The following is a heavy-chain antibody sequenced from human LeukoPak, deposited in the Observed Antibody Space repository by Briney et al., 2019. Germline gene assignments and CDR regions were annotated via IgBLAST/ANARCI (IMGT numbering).Heavy chain of an antibody. CDR2: ISSSNNYI. J-gene: IGHJ5*02. CDR3: ARDLPSSSGMT. D-gene: IGHD6-6*01. Sequence: PGGSLRLSCAASGFTFISYSMNWVRQAPGKGLEWVSSISSSNNYIYYADSVKGRFIISRDNAKNSLYLQMNSLRVEDTAVYYCARDLPSSSGMTWGQGTLVTVSS. V-gene: IGHV3-21*01. CDR1: GFTFISYS.